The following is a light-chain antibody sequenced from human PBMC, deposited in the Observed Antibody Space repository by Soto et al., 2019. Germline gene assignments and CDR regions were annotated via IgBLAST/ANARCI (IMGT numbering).Light chain of an antibody. CDR2: AAS. CDR1: QGISNY. J-gene: IGKJ4*01. Sequence: DIQMTQSPSSLSASVGDRVTITCRASQGISNYLAWYQQKPWKVFKLLIYAASTLQSGVPSRFSGSESVTDFTLTIGSLQPEDVATYYCQKYNSDPLTFGGGTKVEIK. CDR3: QKYNSDPLT. V-gene: IGKV1-27*01.